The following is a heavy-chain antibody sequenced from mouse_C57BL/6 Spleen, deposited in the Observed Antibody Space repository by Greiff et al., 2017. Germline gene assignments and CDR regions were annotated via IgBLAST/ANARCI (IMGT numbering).Heavy chain of an antibody. Sequence: VQLQQSGAELVKPGASVKISCKASGYAFSSYWMNWVKQRPGKGLEWIGQIYPGDGDTNYNGKFKGKATLTADKSSSTAYMQLSSLTSEDSAVYFCARTAYYSNYVDWYFDVWGTGTTVTVSS. CDR3: ARTAYYSNYVDWYFDV. CDR2: IYPGDGDT. J-gene: IGHJ1*03. V-gene: IGHV1-80*01. CDR1: GYAFSSYW. D-gene: IGHD2-5*01.